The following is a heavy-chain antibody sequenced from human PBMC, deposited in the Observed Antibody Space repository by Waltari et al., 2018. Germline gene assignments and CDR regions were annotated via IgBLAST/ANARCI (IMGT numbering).Heavy chain of an antibody. J-gene: IGHJ4*02. V-gene: IGHV3-23*01. CDR2: ISGSGGST. CDR1: GFTFSSYA. CDR3: AKAGLGYCSSTSCPLGY. Sequence: EVQLLESGGGLVQPGGSLRLSCAASGFTFSSYAMSWVRQAPGKGLEWVSAISGSGGSTYYADSVKGRFTISRDNSKNTLYLQMNSLRAEDTAVYYCAKAGLGYCSSTSCPLGYWGQGTLVTVSS. D-gene: IGHD2-2*01.